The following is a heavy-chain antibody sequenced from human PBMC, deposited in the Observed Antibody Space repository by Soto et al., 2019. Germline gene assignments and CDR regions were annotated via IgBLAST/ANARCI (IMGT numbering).Heavy chain of an antibody. CDR2: ISYRGSA. J-gene: IGHJ6*02. V-gene: IGHV4-31*03. D-gene: IGHD2-15*01. CDR3: ARRMQNYYTMGV. CDR1: GGSISSGGYY. Sequence: PSETLSLTCTVSGGSISSGGYYWSWIRQHPGKGLEWIGYISYRGSAYYSPSLKSRVTISVDTSKNQFSLKVNSVTAADTAVYYCARRMQNYYTMGVWGQGNTVTGSS.